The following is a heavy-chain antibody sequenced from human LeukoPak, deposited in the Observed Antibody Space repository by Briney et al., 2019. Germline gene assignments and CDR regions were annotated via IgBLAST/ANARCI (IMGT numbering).Heavy chain of an antibody. CDR2: ISSSSTI. V-gene: IGHV3-69-1*01. J-gene: IGHJ4*02. D-gene: IGHD5-24*01. CDR1: GFTFNNYY. CDR3: ARSVDVDY. Sequence: GGSLRLSCAASGFTFNNYYMSWVRQAPGKGLECVSCISSSSTIYYADSVKGRFTISRDKAKNSLYLQMNALRAKDTAVYYCARSVDVDYWGQGILVTVSP.